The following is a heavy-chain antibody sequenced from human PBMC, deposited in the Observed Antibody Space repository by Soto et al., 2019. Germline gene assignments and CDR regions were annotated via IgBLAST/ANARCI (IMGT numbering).Heavy chain of an antibody. Sequence: SETLSLTCTVSGGSISSSSYYWGWIRQPPGKGLEWIGSIYYSGSTYYNPSLKSRVTISVDTSKNQFSLKLSSVTAADTAVYYCARRNDILTGYGPDAFDIWGQGTMVTVSS. V-gene: IGHV4-39*01. J-gene: IGHJ3*02. CDR3: ARRNDILTGYGPDAFDI. CDR1: GGSISSSSYY. CDR2: IYYSGST. D-gene: IGHD3-9*01.